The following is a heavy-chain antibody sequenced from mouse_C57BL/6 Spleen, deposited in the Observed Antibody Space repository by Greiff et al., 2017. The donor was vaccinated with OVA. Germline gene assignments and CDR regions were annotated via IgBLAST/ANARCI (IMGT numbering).Heavy chain of an antibody. Sequence: QVQLQQSGAELVRPGTSVKMSCKASGYTFTNYWIGWAKQRPGHGLEWIGDIYPGGGYTNYNEKFKGKATLTADISSSTAYMQFSSLTSEDSAIYYCAREGDYYGSYWYFDVWGTGTTVTVSS. CDR1: GYTFTNYW. V-gene: IGHV1-63*01. CDR3: AREGDYYGSYWYFDV. CDR2: IYPGGGYT. D-gene: IGHD1-1*01. J-gene: IGHJ1*03.